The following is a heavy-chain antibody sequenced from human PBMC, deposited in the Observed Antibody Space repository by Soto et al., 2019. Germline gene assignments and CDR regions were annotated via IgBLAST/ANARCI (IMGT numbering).Heavy chain of an antibody. Sequence: SVKVSCKASGGTFSSYAISWVRQAPGQGLEWMGGIIPIFGTANYAQKFQGRVTITADESTSTAYMELSSLRSEDTAVYYCARGGSRAEAYYYCGMDVWGQGTTVTVS. CDR3: ARGGSRAEAYYYCGMDV. CDR1: GGTFSSYA. CDR2: IIPIFGTA. D-gene: IGHD1-26*01. J-gene: IGHJ6*02. V-gene: IGHV1-69*13.